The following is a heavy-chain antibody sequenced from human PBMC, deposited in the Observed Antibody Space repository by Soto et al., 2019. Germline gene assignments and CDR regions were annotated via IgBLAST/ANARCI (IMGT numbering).Heavy chain of an antibody. CDR2: ISSSSSTI. Sequence: EVQVVESGGGLVQPGGSLRLSCEASGFSLSNYNMNWVRQAPGKGLEWVSYISSSSSTIYYADSVKGRFTISRDNAKNSMYLQLNSLRDADTAVYYCARAEYSGYDYNYHYFAMDVWGQGTTVTVSS. CDR3: ARAEYSGYDYNYHYFAMDV. D-gene: IGHD5-12*01. J-gene: IGHJ6*02. V-gene: IGHV3-48*02. CDR1: GFSLSNYN.